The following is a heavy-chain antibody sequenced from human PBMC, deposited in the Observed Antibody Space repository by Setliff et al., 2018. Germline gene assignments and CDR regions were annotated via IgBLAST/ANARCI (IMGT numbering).Heavy chain of an antibody. Sequence: PGGSLRLSCAASGFNFSRFEMNWVRQAPGKGLEWVSYISNIGDTIYSADSVKGRFTASRDNAKNSLYLQMNSLRAEDTAVYYCARTCSGSGCYAGLESWGQGTPVTVSS. CDR1: GFNFSRFE. V-gene: IGHV3-48*03. J-gene: IGHJ4*02. CDR3: ARTCSGSGCYAGLES. CDR2: ISNIGDTI. D-gene: IGHD2-15*01.